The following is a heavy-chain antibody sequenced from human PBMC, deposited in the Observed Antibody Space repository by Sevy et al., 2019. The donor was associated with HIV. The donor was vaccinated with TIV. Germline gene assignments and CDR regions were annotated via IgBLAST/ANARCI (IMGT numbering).Heavy chain of an antibody. CDR1: GFTFSSYS. D-gene: IGHD6-6*01. CDR2: ISSSSSTI. Sequence: GGSLRLSCAASGFTFSSYSMNWVRQAPGKGLEWVSYISSSSSTIYYADSVKGRFTISRDNAKNSLYLQMNSLRAEDTAVYYCARVERGAARPFDYWGQGTPVTVSS. CDR3: ARVERGAARPFDY. J-gene: IGHJ4*02. V-gene: IGHV3-48*01.